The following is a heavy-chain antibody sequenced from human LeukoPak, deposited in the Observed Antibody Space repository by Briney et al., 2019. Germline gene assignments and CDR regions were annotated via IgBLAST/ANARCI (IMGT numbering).Heavy chain of an antibody. CDR3: ATEGIWFGELRSLHYYGMDV. V-gene: IGHV1-24*01. Sequence: ASVKVSCKVSGYTLTELSMHWVRPAPGKGLEWMGGFDPEDGETIYAQKFQGRVTMTEDTSTDTAYMELSSLRSEDTAVYYCATEGIWFGELRSLHYYGMDVWGQGTTVTVSS. J-gene: IGHJ6*02. D-gene: IGHD3-10*01. CDR2: FDPEDGET. CDR1: GYTLTELS.